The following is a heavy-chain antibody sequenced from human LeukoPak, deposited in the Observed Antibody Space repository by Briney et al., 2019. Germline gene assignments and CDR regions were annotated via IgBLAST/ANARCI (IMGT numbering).Heavy chain of an antibody. CDR1: GYTFTSYA. CDR3: ARADDFWSGQGDY. V-gene: IGHV1-18*01. J-gene: IGHJ4*02. CDR2: ISAYNGNT. D-gene: IGHD3-3*01. Sequence: ASVKVSCKASGYTFTSYAMHWVRQAPGQRLEWMGWISAYNGNTNYAQKLQGRVTMTTDTSTSTAYMELRSLRSDDTAVYYCARADDFWSGQGDYWGQGTLVTVSS.